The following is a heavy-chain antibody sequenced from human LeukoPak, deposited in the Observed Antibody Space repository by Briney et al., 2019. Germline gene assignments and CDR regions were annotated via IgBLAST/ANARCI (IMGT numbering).Heavy chain of an antibody. CDR2: FDPEDGET. J-gene: IGHJ3*02. CDR3: ATAAYYDILTVNPIDAFDI. CDR1: GYTLTELS. D-gene: IGHD3-9*01. Sequence: GPVKVSCKVSGYTLTELSMHWVRQAPGKGLEWMGGFDPEDGETIYAQKFQGRVTMTEDTSTDTAYMELSSLRSEDTAVYYCATAAYYDILTVNPIDAFDIWGQGTMVTVSS. V-gene: IGHV1-24*01.